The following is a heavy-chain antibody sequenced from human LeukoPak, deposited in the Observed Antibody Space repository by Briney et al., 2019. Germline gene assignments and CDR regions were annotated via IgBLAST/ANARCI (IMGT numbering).Heavy chain of an antibody. CDR3: ARSMIRGATYYFGY. CDR1: GYTFTSYY. J-gene: IGHJ4*02. V-gene: IGHV1-46*01. CDR2: TNPNGDST. D-gene: IGHD3-10*01. Sequence: GASVKVSCKASGYTFTSYYIHWVRQAPGQGLEWMGVTNPNGDSTSYAQKFQGRVTMTRDTSTSAVYMELSSLRSEDTAVHYCARSMIRGATYYFGYWGQGTLVTVSS.